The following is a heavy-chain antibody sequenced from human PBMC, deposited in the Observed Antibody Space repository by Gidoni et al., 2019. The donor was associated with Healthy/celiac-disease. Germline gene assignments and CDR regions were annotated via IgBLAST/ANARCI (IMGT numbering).Heavy chain of an antibody. CDR2: ISSSSSYI. CDR1: GFPLRSYS. Sequence: EVQLVESGGGLVKPGGSLRLSCAASGFPLRSYSIKWVRQAPGKGLEWVSSISSSSSYIYYAASVKGRFTISRDNAKNSLYLQMNSLRAEDTAVYYCARDAHCSSTSCNPYYYYGMDVWGQGTTVTVSS. CDR3: ARDAHCSSTSCNPYYYYGMDV. D-gene: IGHD2-2*01. J-gene: IGHJ6*02. V-gene: IGHV3-21*01.